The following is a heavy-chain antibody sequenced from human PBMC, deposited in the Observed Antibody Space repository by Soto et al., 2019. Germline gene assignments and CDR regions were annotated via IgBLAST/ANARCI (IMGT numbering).Heavy chain of an antibody. J-gene: IGHJ4*02. V-gene: IGHV4-34*01. CDR3: ARPYQVLGLYYFDF. CDR1: GGSVRVSD. Sequence: SETMALTRAFCGGSVRVSDCVVILQPPGKGLEWIGEIDHGGSTNYNSSLKSRVTISLDTSKNQFSLKLSSVTAADTAVYYCARPYQVLGLYYFDFWGQRPPVTVSS. D-gene: IGHD2-2*01. CDR2: IDHGGST.